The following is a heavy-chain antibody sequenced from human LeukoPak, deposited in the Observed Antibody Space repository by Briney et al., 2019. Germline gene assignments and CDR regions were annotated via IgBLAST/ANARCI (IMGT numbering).Heavy chain of an antibody. CDR3: ATGNSYYYDSSGYYYYMDV. D-gene: IGHD3-22*01. Sequence: SETLSLTCTVSGGSISSYYWSWIRQPAGKGLEWIGRIYTSGITNYNPSLKSRVTMSVDTSKNQFSLKLSSVTAADTAVYYCATGNSYYYDSSGYYYYMDVWGKGTTVTVSS. J-gene: IGHJ6*03. CDR1: GGSISSYY. CDR2: IYTSGIT. V-gene: IGHV4-4*07.